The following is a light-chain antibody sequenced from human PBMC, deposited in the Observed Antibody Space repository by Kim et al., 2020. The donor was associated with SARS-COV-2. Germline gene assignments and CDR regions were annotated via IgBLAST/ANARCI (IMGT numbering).Light chain of an antibody. J-gene: IGLJ2*01. Sequence: QSVLTQPASVSGSPGQSITISCTGTSSDVGGYNFVSWYQQHPGKAPKLMIYDVSNRPSGVSNRFSGSKSVNTASLTISGLQAEDEADYYCSSYTSSHTVVFGGGTKLTVL. CDR1: SSDVGGYNF. CDR3: SSYTSSHTVV. CDR2: DVS. V-gene: IGLV2-14*03.